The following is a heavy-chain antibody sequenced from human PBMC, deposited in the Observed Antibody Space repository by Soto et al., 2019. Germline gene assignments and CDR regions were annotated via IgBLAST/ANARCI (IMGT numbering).Heavy chain of an antibody. D-gene: IGHD6-19*01. CDR2: ISAYNGNT. CDR3: ARDVPWLVRGESGVDY. Sequence: QVQLVQSGAEVKKPGASVKVSCKASGYTFTSYGISWVRQAPGQGLEWMGWISAYNGNTNYAQKLQGRVTMTTDTSTSTAYRELRSLRSDDTAVYYCARDVPWLVRGESGVDYWCQGTLVTVSS. V-gene: IGHV1-18*01. CDR1: GYTFTSYG. J-gene: IGHJ4*02.